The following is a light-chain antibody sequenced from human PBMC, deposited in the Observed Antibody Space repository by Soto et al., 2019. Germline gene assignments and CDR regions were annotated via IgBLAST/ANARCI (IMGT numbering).Light chain of an antibody. Sequence: DIVMTQSPDSLAVSLGERATINCKSSQSVLYSSNNKNCLAWYQQKPGQPPKLLIYWASTRESGVPDRFSGSGSGTDFTLTISSLQAEDVAVYYCQQYYSTPPTFGPGTKVDIK. CDR2: WAS. CDR1: QSVLYSSNNKNC. J-gene: IGKJ3*01. CDR3: QQYYSTPPT. V-gene: IGKV4-1*01.